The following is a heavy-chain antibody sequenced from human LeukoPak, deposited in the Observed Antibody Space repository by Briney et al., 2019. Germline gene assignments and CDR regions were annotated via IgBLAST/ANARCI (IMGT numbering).Heavy chain of an antibody. V-gene: IGHV1-69*13. J-gene: IGHJ5*02. Sequence: GASVKVSCKASGGTFSSYAISWVRQAPGQGLEWMGGIIPIFGTANYAQKFQGRVTITADESTSTAYMELSSLRSEDTAVYYCARGLGSTLHDNWFDPWGQGTLVTVSS. CDR1: GGTFSSYA. CDR2: IIPIFGTA. CDR3: ARGLGSTLHDNWFDP.